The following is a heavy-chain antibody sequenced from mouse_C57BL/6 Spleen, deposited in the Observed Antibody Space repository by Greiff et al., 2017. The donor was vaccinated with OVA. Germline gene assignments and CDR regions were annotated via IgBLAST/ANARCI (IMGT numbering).Heavy chain of an antibody. CDR1: GFTFSSYG. CDR3: ARLGIYYGNDYAMDY. V-gene: IGHV5-6*01. CDR2: ISSGGSYT. Sequence: VQLKESGGDLVKPGGSLKLSCAASGFTFSSYGMSWVRQTPDKRLEWVATISSGGSYTYYPDSVKGRFTISRDNAKNTLYLQMSSLKSEDTAMYYCARLGIYYGNDYAMDYWGQGTSVTVSS. D-gene: IGHD2-1*01. J-gene: IGHJ4*01.